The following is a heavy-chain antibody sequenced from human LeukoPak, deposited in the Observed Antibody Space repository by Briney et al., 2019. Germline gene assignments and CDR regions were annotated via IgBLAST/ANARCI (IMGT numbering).Heavy chain of an antibody. CDR3: ARGGGTGRPPYYFDY. CDR1: GGSFSGYY. D-gene: IGHD3/OR15-3a*01. Sequence: SETLSLTCAVYGGSFSGYYWSWLRQPPGKGLEWIGEIKHSGSTNYNPSLKSRVTISVETSKNQFSLNLSSVTAADTAVYYCARGGGTGRPPYYFDYWGQGTLVTVSS. J-gene: IGHJ4*02. CDR2: IKHSGST. V-gene: IGHV4-34*01.